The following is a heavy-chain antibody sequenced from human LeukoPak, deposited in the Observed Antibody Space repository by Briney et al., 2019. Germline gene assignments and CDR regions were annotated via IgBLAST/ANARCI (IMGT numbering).Heavy chain of an antibody. Sequence: SETLSLTCAVSGGSISSSNWWSWVRQPPGKGLEWIGEIYHSGSTNYNPSLKSRVTISVDTSKNQFSLKLSSVTAADTAVYYCARIVLGYCSGGSCPYYFDYWGQGTLVTVSA. V-gene: IGHV4-4*02. CDR2: IYHSGST. D-gene: IGHD2-15*01. J-gene: IGHJ4*02. CDR1: GGSISSSNW. CDR3: ARIVLGYCSGGSCPYYFDY.